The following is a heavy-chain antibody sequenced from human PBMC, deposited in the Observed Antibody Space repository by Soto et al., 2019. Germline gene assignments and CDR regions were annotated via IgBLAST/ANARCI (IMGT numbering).Heavy chain of an antibody. D-gene: IGHD2-15*01. CDR1: GFIFSNYA. CDR2: ISYSGSNK. CDR3: VRGDREDIAVVVGARSGGYGMDV. V-gene: IGHV3-30-3*01. J-gene: IGHJ6*02. Sequence: QVQLVESGGGVVQPGRSLRLSCAASGFIFSNYAMHWVRQAPGKGLEWVAVISYSGSNKAYVDSVKGRFTISRDNSQNPLYLQMNSLRAEDTAVYYCVRGDREDIAVVVGARSGGYGMDVWGHGTTVTVSS.